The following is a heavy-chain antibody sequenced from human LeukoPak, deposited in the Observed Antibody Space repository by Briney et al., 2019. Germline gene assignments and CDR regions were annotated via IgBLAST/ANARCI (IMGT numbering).Heavy chain of an antibody. D-gene: IGHD6-13*01. Sequence: SETLSLTCTVSGDSISSYYWSWIRQPPGKGLEWIGYIYYSGSTNYNPSLNSRVTMSVDTSKNQFSLKLSSVTAADTAVYYCARWIAAAGTEYYFDYWGQGTLVTVSS. CDR3: ARWIAAAGTEYYFDY. CDR1: GDSISSYY. J-gene: IGHJ4*02. V-gene: IGHV4-59*01. CDR2: IYYSGST.